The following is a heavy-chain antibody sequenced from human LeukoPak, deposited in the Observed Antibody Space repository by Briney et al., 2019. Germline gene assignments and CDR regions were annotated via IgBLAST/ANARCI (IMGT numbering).Heavy chain of an antibody. CDR2: IYHNGGT. J-gene: IGHJ5*02. D-gene: IGHD3-3*01. Sequence: SETLSLTCAVSGGSISSGNWWSWVRHPPRKGLEWSGEIYHNGGTNYNPSLKSRVTISVDKSKNQFSLKLTSVTAADTAVYYCARNPVGIITTHPNWFDPWGQGTLVTVSS. CDR1: GGSISSGNW. CDR3: ARNPVGIITTHPNWFDP. V-gene: IGHV4-4*02.